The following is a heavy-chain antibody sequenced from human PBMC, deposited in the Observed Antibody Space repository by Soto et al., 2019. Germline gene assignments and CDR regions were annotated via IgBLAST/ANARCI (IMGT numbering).Heavy chain of an antibody. V-gene: IGHV3-23*01. CDR2: FSGSGGNI. D-gene: IGHD2-2*01. CDR3: AKDPPWTVGPLAMDV. CDR1: GFTFSAHA. Sequence: GGSLRLSCVASGFTFSAHAMSWVRQVPGKGLERVSTFSGSGGNIYYGESVKGRFTISRDDPKNTLYLDMNSLRVEDTAVYYCAKDPPWTVGPLAMDVWGQGTKVTVSS. J-gene: IGHJ6*02.